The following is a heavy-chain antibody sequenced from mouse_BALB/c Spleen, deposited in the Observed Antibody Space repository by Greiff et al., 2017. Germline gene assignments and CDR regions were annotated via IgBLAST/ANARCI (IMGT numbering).Heavy chain of an antibody. Sequence: EVQLQQSGAELVKPGASVKLSCTASGFNIKDTYMHWVKQRPEQGLEWIGRIDPANGNTKYDPKFQGKATITADTSSNTAYLQLSSLTSEDTAVYYCARDSSGSAWFAYWGQGTLVTVSA. J-gene: IGHJ3*01. CDR3: ARDSSGSAWFAY. D-gene: IGHD3-2*01. CDR2: IDPANGNT. CDR1: GFNIKDTY. V-gene: IGHV14-3*02.